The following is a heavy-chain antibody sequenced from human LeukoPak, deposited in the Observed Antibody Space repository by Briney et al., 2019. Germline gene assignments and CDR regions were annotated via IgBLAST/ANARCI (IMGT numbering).Heavy chain of an antibody. J-gene: IGHJ4*02. D-gene: IGHD5-24*01. CDR3: ARGGDGYNLPLDY. CDR1: GFTFDDYA. CDR2: ISWDGGST. V-gene: IGHV3-43D*03. Sequence: GGSLRLSCAASGFTFDDYAMHWVRQAPGKGLEWVSLISWDGGSTYYADSVKGRFTISRDNSKNSLYPQMNSLRAEDTALYYCARGGDGYNLPLDYWGQGTLVTVSS.